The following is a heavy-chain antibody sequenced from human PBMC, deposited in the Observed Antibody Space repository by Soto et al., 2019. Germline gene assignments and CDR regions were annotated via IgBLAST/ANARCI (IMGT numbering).Heavy chain of an antibody. V-gene: IGHV1-69*02. D-gene: IGHD1-7*01. CDR2: IIPILDIT. CDR1: GGTFSSYP. CDR3: ARPTSTGTTSGYYFDY. Sequence: QVQLVQSGAEVKKPGSSVKVSCKASGGTFSSYPISWVRQAPGQGLEWMGRIIPILDITDYAQRFQGRVTITADKSTSTAYMELSSLSSDDTAVYYCARPTSTGTTSGYYFDYLGQGTRVTVSS. J-gene: IGHJ4*02.